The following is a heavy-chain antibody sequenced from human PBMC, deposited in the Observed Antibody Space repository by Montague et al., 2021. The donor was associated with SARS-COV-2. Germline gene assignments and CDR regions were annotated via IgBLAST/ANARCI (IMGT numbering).Heavy chain of an antibody. J-gene: IGHJ3*02. V-gene: IGHV4-59*01. Sequence: SETLSLTCTVSGGSISSYYWSWIRQPPGKGLEWIGYIYYSGSTNYNPSLKSRVTISVDTSKNQSSLKLSSVTAADTAVYYCARGSGWMGNAFDIWGQGTMSPSLQ. D-gene: IGHD6-19*01. CDR3: ARGSGWMGNAFDI. CDR1: GGSISSYY. CDR2: IYYSGST.